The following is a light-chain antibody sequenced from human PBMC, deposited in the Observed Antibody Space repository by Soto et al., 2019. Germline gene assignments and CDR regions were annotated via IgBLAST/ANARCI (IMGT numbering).Light chain of an antibody. V-gene: IGKV3-15*01. Sequence: EIVMTQSPATLSVSPGETATLSCRASQSDYNNLAWYQQRPGQAPRLLIHGASTRATGVPAKVSGSGSGTEFTLTISSLQSEDFAVYYCQQHDSWPRTFGQGTKVEIK. CDR3: QQHDSWPRT. CDR2: GAS. J-gene: IGKJ1*01. CDR1: QSDYNN.